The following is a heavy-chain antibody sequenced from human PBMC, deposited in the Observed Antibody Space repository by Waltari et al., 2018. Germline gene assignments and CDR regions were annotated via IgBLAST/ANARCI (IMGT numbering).Heavy chain of an antibody. CDR2: ISWNSGSI. V-gene: IGHV3-9*01. D-gene: IGHD3-16*01. J-gene: IGHJ4*02. Sequence: EVQVVESGGGSVQPGRSLRLSCLASGFTFDDYSMHWAPQPPGKGLEWVSGISWNSGSIDYADTVEGRFAISRDNTNNSLFLEMSSLRIEDTAFYYCVKSQRSTLNDYTNNFDHWGQGTLVTVSS. CDR1: GFTFDDYS. CDR3: VKSQRSTLNDYTNNFDH.